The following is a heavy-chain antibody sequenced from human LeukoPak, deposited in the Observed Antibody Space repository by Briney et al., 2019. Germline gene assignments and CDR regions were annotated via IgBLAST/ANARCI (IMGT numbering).Heavy chain of an antibody. CDR3: ARGIRGYSGYDY. D-gene: IGHD5-12*01. CDR2: ISSNGDST. Sequence: GGSLRLSRTASGFTFSSYVMHWVRQAPGKGLEYVSAISSNGDSTYYVNSVEGRFTISRDNSKNTLYLQMGSLRAEDMAVYYCARGIRGYSGYDYWGQGTLVTVSS. CDR1: GFTFSSYV. J-gene: IGHJ4*02. V-gene: IGHV3-64*01.